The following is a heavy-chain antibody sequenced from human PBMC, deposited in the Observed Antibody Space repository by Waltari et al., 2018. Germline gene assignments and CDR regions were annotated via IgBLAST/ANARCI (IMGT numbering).Heavy chain of an antibody. CDR2: IYYSGRT. CDR1: GGSISSYY. D-gene: IGHD3-16*01. CDR3: ARDWGGLGSRYYFDY. Sequence: QVQLQESGPGLVKPSETLSLTCTVSGGSISSYYWSWIRQPPGKGLEWIGYIYYSGRTNYNPALKSRVTISVDTSKNQFSRKLSSVTAADTAVYYCARDWGGLGSRYYFDYWGQGTLVTVSS. J-gene: IGHJ4*02. V-gene: IGHV4-59*01.